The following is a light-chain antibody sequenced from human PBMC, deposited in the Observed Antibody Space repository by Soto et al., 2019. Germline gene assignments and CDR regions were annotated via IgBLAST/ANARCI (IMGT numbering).Light chain of an antibody. V-gene: IGKV3-11*01. Sequence: TPSPATLSLSPGERATLSCRASQSVSSYLAWYQQKPGQAPRLLIYDASNRATGIPARFSGSGSGTDFTLTISSLEPEDFAVYYCQQRSNWPRTFGQGTKVDIK. CDR2: DAS. J-gene: IGKJ1*01. CDR3: QQRSNWPRT. CDR1: QSVSSY.